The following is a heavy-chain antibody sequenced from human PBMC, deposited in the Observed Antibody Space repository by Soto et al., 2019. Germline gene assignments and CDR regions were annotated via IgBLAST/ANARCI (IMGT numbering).Heavy chain of an antibody. V-gene: IGHV3-23*01. CDR2: ISGSGGST. Sequence: GGSLRLSCASSGFTFSSYGMSWVRQAPGKGLEWVSAISGSGGSTYYADSVKGRFTMTTDSTTNTADMELRSLRPDDTAVYYCAVPTSGSYHHAVRYWGQGTLVTVSS. CDR1: GFTFSSYG. CDR3: AVPTSGSYHHAVRY. J-gene: IGHJ4*02. D-gene: IGHD1-1*01.